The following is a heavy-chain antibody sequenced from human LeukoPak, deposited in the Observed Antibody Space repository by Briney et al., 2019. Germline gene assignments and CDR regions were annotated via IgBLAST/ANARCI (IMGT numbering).Heavy chain of an antibody. J-gene: IGHJ4*02. CDR3: AAQSIAAAGMDY. CDR2: IVVGSGNT. D-gene: IGHD6-13*01. CDR1: GFTFTSSA. Sequence: SVKVSCKASGFTFTSSAMQWVRQARGQRLEWIGWIVVGSGNTNYAQKFQERVTITRDMSTSTAYMELSSLRSEDTAVYYRAAQSIAAAGMDYWGQGTLVTVSS. V-gene: IGHV1-58*02.